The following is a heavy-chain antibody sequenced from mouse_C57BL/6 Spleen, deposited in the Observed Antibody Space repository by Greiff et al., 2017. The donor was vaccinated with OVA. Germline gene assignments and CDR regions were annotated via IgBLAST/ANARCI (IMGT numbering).Heavy chain of an antibody. Sequence: EVQLVESGGGLVQPGGSLSLSCAASGFTFTDYYMSWVRQPPGKALEWLGFIRNKANGYTTEYSASVKGRFTISRDNSQSILYLQMNALRAEDSATDYCARFGSSHYAMDYWGQGTSVTASS. CDR3: ARFGSSHYAMDY. J-gene: IGHJ4*01. CDR1: GFTFTDYY. V-gene: IGHV7-3*01. CDR2: IRNKANGYTT. D-gene: IGHD1-1*01.